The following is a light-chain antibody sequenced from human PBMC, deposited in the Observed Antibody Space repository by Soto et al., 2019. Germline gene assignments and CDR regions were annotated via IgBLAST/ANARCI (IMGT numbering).Light chain of an antibody. CDR1: SSDVGGYNY. CDR3: CSYAGSYTLV. J-gene: IGLJ2*01. Sequence: QSALTQPRSVSGSPGQSVTISCTGTSSDVGGYNYVSWYQQHPGKAPKLMIYDGSKRPSGVPDRFSGSKSGNTASLTISGLQAEDEADYYCCSYAGSYTLVFGGGTKLTV. CDR2: DGS. V-gene: IGLV2-11*01.